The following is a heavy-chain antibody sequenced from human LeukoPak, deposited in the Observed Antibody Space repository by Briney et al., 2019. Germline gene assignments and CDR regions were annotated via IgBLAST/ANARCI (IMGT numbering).Heavy chain of an antibody. CDR1: GFIFNEYG. CDR3: ARLFNAGLGAPLDY. D-gene: IGHD1-26*01. J-gene: IGHJ4*02. CDR2: INGNGGRT. Sequence: GGSLRLSCVASGFIFNEYGMTWVRQIPGKGLEWVCGINGNGGRTGYADSVKGRFTISRDNAKNSLYLEMDSLRAEDTALYFCARLFNAGLGAPLDYGGQGTLVSVSS. V-gene: IGHV3-20*04.